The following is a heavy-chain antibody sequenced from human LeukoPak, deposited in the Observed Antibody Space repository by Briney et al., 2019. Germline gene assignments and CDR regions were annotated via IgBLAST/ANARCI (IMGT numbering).Heavy chain of an antibody. J-gene: IGHJ6*02. CDR1: GFTLSNHW. CDR2: VNRDGSET. Sequence: GGSLRLSCAASGFTLSNHWMTWVRQVPGRGPEWVANVNRDGSETYYLDSVKGRFTISKDNAKNSLYLQMSSLRAEDTALYHCARNNGMDVWGQGTTVIVSS. V-gene: IGHV3-7*03. CDR3: ARNNGMDV.